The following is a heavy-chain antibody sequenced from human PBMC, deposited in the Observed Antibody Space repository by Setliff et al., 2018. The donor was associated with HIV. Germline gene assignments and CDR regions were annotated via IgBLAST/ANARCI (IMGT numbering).Heavy chain of an antibody. CDR3: ARDGGSSGWYFVLGYSDY. CDR2: IYYSGST. Sequence: PSETLSLTCSVSGGSFSSDSYYWGWIRQFPGKGLEWIGSIYYSGSTYYHPSLKSRVTISVDTSKNQFSLKLNSVTAADTAMYYCARDGGSSGWYFVLGYSDYWGPGTLVTVSS. D-gene: IGHD6-19*01. CDR1: GGSFSSDSYY. V-gene: IGHV4-39*02. J-gene: IGHJ4*02.